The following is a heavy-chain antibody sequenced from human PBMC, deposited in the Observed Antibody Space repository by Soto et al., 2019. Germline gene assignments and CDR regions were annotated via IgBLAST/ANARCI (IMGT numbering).Heavy chain of an antibody. D-gene: IGHD3-10*01. Sequence: QVQLQESGPGLLKPSETLSLTCTVSGGSVSSGSYYWIWLRQPPGKGLEWIGYIYYSGSTNYNPSLERRVTISVDTSKNQFSLKLSSVTAADRAVYYCARDTRVRGVIIFDPWGQGTLVTVSS. CDR1: GGSVSSGSYY. J-gene: IGHJ5*02. V-gene: IGHV4-61*01. CDR2: IYYSGST. CDR3: ARDTRVRGVIIFDP.